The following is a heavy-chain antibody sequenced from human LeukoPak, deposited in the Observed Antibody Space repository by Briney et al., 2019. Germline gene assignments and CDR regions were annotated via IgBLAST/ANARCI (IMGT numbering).Heavy chain of an antibody. V-gene: IGHV4-59*01. CDR3: ARGHLGLSP. Sequence: PSETLSLTCTVSGGSISGYSWTWIRQPPGHGLEWIGYFHNSRTTSYNPSLTGRVIISVDTAMDQISLKLNAVTAADTAVYYCARGHLGLSPWGQGTLVTVSS. J-gene: IGHJ5*02. CDR1: GGSISGYS. CDR2: FHNSRTT. D-gene: IGHD3-10*01.